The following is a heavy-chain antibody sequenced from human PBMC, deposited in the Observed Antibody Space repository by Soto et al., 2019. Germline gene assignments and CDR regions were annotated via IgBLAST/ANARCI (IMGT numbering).Heavy chain of an antibody. CDR2: ITGSGGRT. CDR3: AKESAMVTTGWFDP. CDR1: GFTSSSYA. Sequence: EVQLLESGGALVHPGGSLRLSCVASGFTSSSYAMSWVRQAPGTGLEWVSAITGSGGRTYYADSVKGRFTISRDNSKNTVYLQMTSRRAEDPAIYSCAKESAMVTTGWFDPWGQGTLVTVS. D-gene: IGHD4-17*01. V-gene: IGHV3-23*01. J-gene: IGHJ5*02.